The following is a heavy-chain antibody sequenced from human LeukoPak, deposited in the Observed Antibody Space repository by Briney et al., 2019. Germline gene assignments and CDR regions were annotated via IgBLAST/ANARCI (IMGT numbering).Heavy chain of an antibody. J-gene: IGHJ3*02. Sequence: SETLSLTCAVYGEPFSGYYWSWIRQPPGKGLEWIGEINHSGSTNYNPSLKSRVTISVDTSKNQFSLKLSSVTAADTAVYYCARPMWVRAFDIWGQGTMVTVSS. CDR1: GEPFSGYY. V-gene: IGHV4-34*01. D-gene: IGHD1-26*01. CDR2: INHSGST. CDR3: ARPMWVRAFDI.